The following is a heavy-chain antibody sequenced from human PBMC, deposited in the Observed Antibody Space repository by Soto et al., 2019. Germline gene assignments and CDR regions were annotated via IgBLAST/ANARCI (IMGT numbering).Heavy chain of an antibody. Sequence: TGGSLRLSCAASGFTVNTNYMTWVRQAPGKGLEWVSIIYSGGSTYYADSVKGRFTISRDNSKNTLYLQMNSLRDEDTAVYYCASSSWYANAIDYWGQGTLVTVSS. CDR1: GFTVNTNY. CDR3: ASSSWYANAIDY. CDR2: IYSGGST. V-gene: IGHV3-66*01. D-gene: IGHD6-13*01. J-gene: IGHJ4*02.